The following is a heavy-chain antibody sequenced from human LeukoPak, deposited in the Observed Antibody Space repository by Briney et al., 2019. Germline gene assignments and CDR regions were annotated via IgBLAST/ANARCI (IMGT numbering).Heavy chain of an antibody. CDR1: GYTFTSYY. D-gene: IGHD1-26*01. Sequence: ASVKASCKASGYTFTSYYMHWVGQAPGQGLEWMGIINPSGGSTSYAQKFQGRVTMTRDTSTSTVYKELSSLRSEDTAVYYCAREGPTDGAFDIWGQGTMVTVSS. V-gene: IGHV1-46*01. CDR3: AREGPTDGAFDI. CDR2: INPSGGST. J-gene: IGHJ3*02.